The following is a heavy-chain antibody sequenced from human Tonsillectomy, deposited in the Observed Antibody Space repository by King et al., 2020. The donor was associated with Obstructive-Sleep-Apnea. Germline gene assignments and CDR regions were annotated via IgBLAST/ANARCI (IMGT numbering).Heavy chain of an antibody. V-gene: IGHV3-7*03. J-gene: IGHJ3*02. CDR3: ARDRLTKSTDAFDI. CDR1: GFTFSSYW. Sequence: VQLVESGGGLVQPGGSLRLSCAASGFTFSSYWMSWVRQAPGKGLEWVANIKQDGSEKYSVDSVKGRFTISRDNAKNSLYLQMNSLRAEDTAVYYCARDRLTKSTDAFDIWGQGTMVTVSS. CDR2: IKQDGSEK.